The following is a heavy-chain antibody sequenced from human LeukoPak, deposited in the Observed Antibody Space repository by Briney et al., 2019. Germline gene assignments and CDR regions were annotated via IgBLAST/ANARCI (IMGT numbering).Heavy chain of an antibody. J-gene: IGHJ6*03. CDR2: IIPIFGTA. Sequence: GASVNVSCKASGRTFSSYAISWVRQAPGQGLEWMGGIIPIFGTANYAQKFQGRVTITADESTSTAYMELSSLRSEDTAVYYCASYIAAAGSGNYYYYMDVWGKGTTVTVSS. V-gene: IGHV1-69*13. CDR1: GRTFSSYA. D-gene: IGHD6-13*01. CDR3: ASYIAAAGSGNYYYYMDV.